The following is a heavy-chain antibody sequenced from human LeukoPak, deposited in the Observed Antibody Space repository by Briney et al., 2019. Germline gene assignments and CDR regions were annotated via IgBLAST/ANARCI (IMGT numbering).Heavy chain of an antibody. CDR1: GYFISSGYY. V-gene: IGHV4-38-2*02. CDR2: IYRNGST. CDR3: ARVVADYYGSLTGYPNDFYYYGTDL. D-gene: IGHD3-9*01. Sequence: SETLSLTCIVSGYFISSGYYWGWIRQPPGKGLEWIGTIYRNGSTFYNPSLKSRVTMSVDTSKNQFSLKLTSVTAADTAVYYCARVVADYYGSLTGYPNDFYYYGTDLWGQGTTVIVSS. J-gene: IGHJ6*02.